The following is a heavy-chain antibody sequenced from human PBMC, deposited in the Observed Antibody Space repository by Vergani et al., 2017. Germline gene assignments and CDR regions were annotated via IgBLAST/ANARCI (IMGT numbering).Heavy chain of an antibody. CDR1: GGSFSGYY. CDR3: ARVQELYDFWSGYRVRYYYYMDV. CDR2: INHSGST. J-gene: IGHJ6*03. Sequence: QVQLQQWGAGLLKPSETLSLTCAVYGGSFSGYYWSWIRQPPGKGLEWIGEINHSGSTNYNPSLKSRVTISVDTSKNQFSLKLSSVTAADTAVYYCARVQELYDFWSGYRVRYYYYMDVWGKGITVTVSS. D-gene: IGHD3-3*01. V-gene: IGHV4-34*01.